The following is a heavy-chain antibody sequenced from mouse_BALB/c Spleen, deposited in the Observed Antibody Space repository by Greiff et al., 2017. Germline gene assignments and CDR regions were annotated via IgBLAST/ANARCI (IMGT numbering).Heavy chain of an antibody. J-gene: IGHJ3*01. CDR3: ARLDYYGSSPFAY. Sequence: EVKLMESGPELVKPGASVKVSCKASGYSFTDYNMYWVKQSHGKSLEWIGYIDPYNGGTSYNQKFKGKATLTVDKSSSTAFMHLNSLTSEDSAVYYCARLDYYGSSPFAYWGQGTLVTVSA. CDR1: GYSFTDYN. CDR2: IDPYNGGT. D-gene: IGHD1-1*01. V-gene: IGHV1S135*01.